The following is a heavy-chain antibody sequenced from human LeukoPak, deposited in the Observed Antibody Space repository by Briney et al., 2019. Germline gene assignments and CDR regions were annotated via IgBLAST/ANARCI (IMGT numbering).Heavy chain of an antibody. V-gene: IGHV1-69*04. Sequence: SVKVSCKASGGTFSSYTISWVRQAPGQGLEWMGRIIPILGIANYAQKFQGRVTITADKSTSTAYMELSSLRSEDTAVYYCARDLEVPVSVNWGATTAGLDYGGQGTLVTVSS. CDR2: IIPILGIA. D-gene: IGHD1-26*01. J-gene: IGHJ4*02. CDR1: GGTFSSYT. CDR3: ARDLEVPVSVNWGATTAGLDY.